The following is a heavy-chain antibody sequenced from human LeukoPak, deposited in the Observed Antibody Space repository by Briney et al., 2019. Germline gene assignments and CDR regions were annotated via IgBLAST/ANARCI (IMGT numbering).Heavy chain of an antibody. CDR1: GYTFTSYG. Sequence: GASVKVSCKASGYTFTSYGISWVRQAPGQGLEWMGWISAYDGNTHYAQKFQGRVTVTTDTSTSTAYMELRSLRSDDTAVFYCASSPHSSGWVYLDYWGQGTLVTVSS. CDR2: ISAYDGNT. J-gene: IGHJ4*02. D-gene: IGHD6-19*01. V-gene: IGHV1-18*01. CDR3: ASSPHSSGWVYLDY.